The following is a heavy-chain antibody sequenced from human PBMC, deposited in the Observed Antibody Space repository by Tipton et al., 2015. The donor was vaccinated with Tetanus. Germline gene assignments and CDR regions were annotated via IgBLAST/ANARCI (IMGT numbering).Heavy chain of an antibody. V-gene: IGHV4-39*07. D-gene: IGHD3-10*01. J-gene: IGHJ4*02. Sequence: TLSLTCRVSGGSIIVSNFYWGWIRQPPGKGLEWIGSIHYTGSTYPNPSPKSRVTISVDTSKNQFSLKLSSVTAADTAVYYCARGVWFGPGPKYYFDYWGQGTLVTVSS. CDR1: GGSIIVSNFY. CDR3: ARGVWFGPGPKYYFDY. CDR2: IHYTGST.